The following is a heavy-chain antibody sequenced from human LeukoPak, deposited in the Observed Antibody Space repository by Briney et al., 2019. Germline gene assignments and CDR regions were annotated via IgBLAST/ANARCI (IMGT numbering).Heavy chain of an antibody. Sequence: PSETLSLTCTVSGGSISSSSYYWGWIRQPPGKGLEWIGSTYYSGSTYYNPSLKSRVTISVDTSKNQFSLKLSSVTAADTAVYYCWRFLEWLYMDVWGKGTTVTVSS. V-gene: IGHV4-39*01. CDR1: GGSISSSSYY. CDR2: TYYSGST. J-gene: IGHJ6*03. D-gene: IGHD3-3*01. CDR3: WRFLEWLYMDV.